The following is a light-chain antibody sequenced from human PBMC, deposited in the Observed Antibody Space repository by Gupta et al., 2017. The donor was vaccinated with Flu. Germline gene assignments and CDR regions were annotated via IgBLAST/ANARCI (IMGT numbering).Light chain of an antibody. CDR1: SLRNSY. J-gene: IGLJ2*01. Sequence: SSELTQDPAVSVALGQTVRITCQGDSLRNSYASWYQQKPGQAPVLVIYSKNIRPSGIPDRFSCGSSGNTAFLITNGAEEEDEADEYWYYRASTGNHHAVFGGGTKLTVL. CDR3: YYRASTGNHHAV. V-gene: IGLV3-19*01. CDR2: SKN.